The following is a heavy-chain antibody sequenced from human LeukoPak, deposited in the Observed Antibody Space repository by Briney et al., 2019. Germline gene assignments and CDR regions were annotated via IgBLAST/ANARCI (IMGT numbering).Heavy chain of an antibody. CDR2: ISSSSSYI. J-gene: IGHJ4*02. D-gene: IGHD6-6*01. CDR3: ARDEYSSPSPAGDY. Sequence: GGSLRLSCAASGFTFSSYSMNWVRQAPGKGLEWVSSISSSSSYIYYADSVKGRFTISRDNAKNSLYLQMNSLRAEDTAVYYCARDEYSSPSPAGDYWGQGTLVTVSS. CDR1: GFTFSSYS. V-gene: IGHV3-21*01.